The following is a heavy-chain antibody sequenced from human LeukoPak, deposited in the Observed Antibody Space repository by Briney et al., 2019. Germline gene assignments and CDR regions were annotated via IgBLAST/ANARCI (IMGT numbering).Heavy chain of an antibody. CDR2: ISSSSSYI. D-gene: IGHD2-15*01. CDR3: ARGVVAGSFDY. Sequence: GGSLRLSCAASGFTFSSYSMNWVRQAPGKGLEWVSSISSSSSYIYYTDSVKGRFTISRDNAKNSLYLQMNSLRAEDTAVYYCARGVVAGSFDYWGQGTLVTVSS. CDR1: GFTFSSYS. J-gene: IGHJ4*02. V-gene: IGHV3-21*01.